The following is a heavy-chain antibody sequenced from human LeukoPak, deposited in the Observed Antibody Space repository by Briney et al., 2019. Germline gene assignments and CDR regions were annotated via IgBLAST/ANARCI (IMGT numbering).Heavy chain of an antibody. CDR2: ISDTGATT. CDR3: AKDTSIGRYCTNGVCSPFDY. J-gene: IGHJ4*02. Sequence: GGSLRLPCAACGFTFKSDKMNWVRQAPGKGLEWVSAISDTGATTYDADSVKGRFTISRDNSRSTLYLQMNSLRAEDTALYYCAKDTSIGRYCTNGVCSPFDYWGQGTLVTVSS. D-gene: IGHD2-8*01. CDR1: GFTFKSDK. V-gene: IGHV3-23*01.